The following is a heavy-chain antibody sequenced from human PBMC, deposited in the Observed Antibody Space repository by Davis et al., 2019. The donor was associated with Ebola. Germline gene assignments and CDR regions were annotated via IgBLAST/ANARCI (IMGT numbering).Heavy chain of an antibody. J-gene: IGHJ4*02. Sequence: GESLKISCVVSGFIVSYKYMSWVRQAPGKGLEWVSVLYTDGRTYHSDSVKGRFTITRDNAKNTVYLQMSSLTVGDTAVYYCARAGYYRFDYWGQGTLVPVSS. CDR1: GFIVSYKY. V-gene: IGHV3-53*01. D-gene: IGHD1-26*01. CDR3: ARAGYYRFDY. CDR2: LYTDGRT.